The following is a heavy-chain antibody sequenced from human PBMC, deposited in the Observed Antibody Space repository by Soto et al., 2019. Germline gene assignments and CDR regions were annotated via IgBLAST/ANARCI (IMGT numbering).Heavy chain of an antibody. CDR1: GFTFSSYA. V-gene: IGHV3-30-3*01. CDR2: ISYDRSNK. D-gene: IGHD1-26*01. CDR3: ARGGSYYDAFDI. J-gene: IGHJ3*02. Sequence: GGSLRLSCAASGFTFSSYAMHWFRQAPGKGLEWVAVISYDRSNKYYADSVKGRFTISRDNSKNTLYLQMNSLRAEDTAVYYWARGGSYYDAFDIWGQGKTVSASS.